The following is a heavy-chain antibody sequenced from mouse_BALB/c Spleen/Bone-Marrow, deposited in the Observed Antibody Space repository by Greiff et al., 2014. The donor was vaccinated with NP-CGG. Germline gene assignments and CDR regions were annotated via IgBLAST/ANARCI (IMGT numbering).Heavy chain of an antibody. CDR2: INPNNGGT. CDR3: ARSEGRYYFAINY. J-gene: IGHJ4*01. CDR1: GYTFTEYT. Sequence: VQLQQSGPELVKPGTSVKISCKTSGYTFTEYTMHWVKQSQGKSLEWIGGINPNNGGTSYNQKFKGKATLTVDKSSSTAYMELRSLTSEDSAVYYCARSEGRYYFAINYWGQGTSVTVSS. V-gene: IGHV1-18*01.